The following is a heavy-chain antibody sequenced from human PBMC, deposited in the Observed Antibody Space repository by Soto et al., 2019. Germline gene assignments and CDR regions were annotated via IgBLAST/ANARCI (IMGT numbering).Heavy chain of an antibody. V-gene: IGHV3-74*01. D-gene: IGHD3-3*01. J-gene: IGHJ4*02. CDR1: GFTFSSFW. Sequence: QLLGSGGGLVQPGGSLRLSCAASGFTFSSFWMFWVRQAPGKGLEWLARINTDGSSASYVDSVKGRFTISRDNAKDTVYLEMNSLRADDTAVYYCAREWRGGDFWGQGTLVTVSS. CDR2: INTDGSSA. CDR3: AREWRGGDF.